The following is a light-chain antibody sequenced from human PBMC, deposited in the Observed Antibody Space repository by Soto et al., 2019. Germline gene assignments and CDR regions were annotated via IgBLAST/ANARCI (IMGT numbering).Light chain of an antibody. V-gene: IGKV3-11*01. CDR1: QSVSSY. CDR3: QQRSNWLFT. CDR2: DAS. Sequence: EIVLTQSPATLPLSPGERATLSCRASQSVSSYLAWYQQKPGQAPRLLIYDASNRATGIPARFSGSGSGTDFTLTISSLEPEHFAVYYCQQRSNWLFTFGPGTTVDI. J-gene: IGKJ3*01.